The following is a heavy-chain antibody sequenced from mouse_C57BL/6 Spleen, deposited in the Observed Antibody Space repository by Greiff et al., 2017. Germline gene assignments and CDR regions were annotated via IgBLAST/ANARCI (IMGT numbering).Heavy chain of an antibody. CDR1: GYTFTSYW. D-gene: IGHD1-1*01. V-gene: IGHV1-72*01. J-gene: IGHJ2*01. CDR2: IDPNSGGT. CDR3: SRSLYYYGSQYYFDY. Sequence: QVHVKQPGAELVKPGASVKLSCKASGYTFTSYWMHWVKQRPGRGLEWIGRIDPNSGGTKYNEKFKSKATLTVDQPSSTAYMQLSILTSDDSAVYYCSRSLYYYGSQYYFDYWGQGTTLTVSS.